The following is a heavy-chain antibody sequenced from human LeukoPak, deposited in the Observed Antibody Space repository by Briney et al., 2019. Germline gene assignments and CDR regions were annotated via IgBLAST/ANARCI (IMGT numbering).Heavy chain of an antibody. D-gene: IGHD2-2*01. J-gene: IGHJ4*02. CDR3: ARAFVYCSSTSCYDQFALDY. Sequence: GGSLRLSCAASGFTFSSYAMHWVRQAPGKGLEWVAVIPYDGSNKYYADSVKGRFTISRDNSKNTLYLQMNSLRAEDTAVYYCARAFVYCSSTSCYDQFALDYWGQGTLVTVSS. V-gene: IGHV3-30-3*01. CDR1: GFTFSSYA. CDR2: IPYDGSNK.